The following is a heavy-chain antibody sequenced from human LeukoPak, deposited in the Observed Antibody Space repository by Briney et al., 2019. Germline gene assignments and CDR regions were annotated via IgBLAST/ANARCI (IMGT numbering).Heavy chain of an antibody. CDR2: INHSGST. CDR1: GGSFSGYY. D-gene: IGHD1-20*01. V-gene: IGHV4-34*01. J-gene: IGHJ4*02. Sequence: SETLSLTCAVYGGSFSGYYWSWIRQPPGKGLEWIGEINHSGSTNYNPSLKSRVTISVDTSKNQFSLKLSSVTAADTAVYYCARLNFRFYFDYWGQGTLVTVSS. CDR3: ARLNFRFYFDY.